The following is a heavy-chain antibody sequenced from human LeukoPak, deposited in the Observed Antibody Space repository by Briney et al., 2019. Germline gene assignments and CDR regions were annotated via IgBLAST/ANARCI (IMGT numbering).Heavy chain of an antibody. Sequence: PSETLSLTCTVSGGSISSYYWSWIRQPPGKGLEWIGYIYYSGSTNYNPSLKSRVTISVDTSKNQFSLKLSSVTAADTAVHYCARAEAPYCGGDCYFWFDPWGQGTLVTVSS. CDR3: ARAEAPYCGGDCYFWFDP. V-gene: IGHV4-59*01. CDR1: GGSISSYY. J-gene: IGHJ5*02. CDR2: IYYSGST. D-gene: IGHD2-21*02.